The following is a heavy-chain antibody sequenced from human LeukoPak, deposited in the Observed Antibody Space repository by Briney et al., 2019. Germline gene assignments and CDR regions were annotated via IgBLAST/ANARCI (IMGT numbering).Heavy chain of an antibody. D-gene: IGHD6-19*01. V-gene: IGHV3-30*02. CDR2: IWYGGSDK. CDR1: GFTFSTYG. J-gene: IGHJ4*02. CDR3: AKDWLADASGWSHFDY. Sequence: GGSLRLSCAASGFTFSTYGMHWVRQAPGKGLEWVAFIWYGGSDKNYADSVKGRLTISRENSKNTLYLQMNSLRAEDTAVYSCAKDWLADASGWSHFDYWGQGTLVTVSS.